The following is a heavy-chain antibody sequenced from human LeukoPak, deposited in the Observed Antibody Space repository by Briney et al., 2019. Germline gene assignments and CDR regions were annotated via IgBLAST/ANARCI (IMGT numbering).Heavy chain of an antibody. CDR2: IYSGGGT. D-gene: IGHD1-26*01. CDR3: ASGRTSGTYYGWL. Sequence: PGGSLSLSCAASGFTVSSNYMSWVRQAPGKGLEWVSVIYSGGGTYYADSVKGRFTISRDNSKNTLDLQMNSLRAEDTAVYYCASGRTSGTYYGWLWGQGTLVTVSS. V-gene: IGHV3-53*01. J-gene: IGHJ4*02. CDR1: GFTVSSNY.